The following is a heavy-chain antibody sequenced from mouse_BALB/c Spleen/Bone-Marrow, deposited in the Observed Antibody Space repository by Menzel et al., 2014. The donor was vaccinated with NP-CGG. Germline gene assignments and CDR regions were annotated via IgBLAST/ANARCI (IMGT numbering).Heavy chain of an antibody. Sequence: DVHLVESGGGLVKPGGSLKLSCAASGFTFSSYAMSWVRQTPEKRLEWVATISSGGSYTYYPDSVKGRFTISRDNAKNTLYLQMSSLRSEDTAMYYCARHFITTATGAMDYWGQGTSGTVSS. CDR1: GFTFSSYA. CDR3: ARHFITTATGAMDY. D-gene: IGHD1-2*01. V-gene: IGHV5-9-3*01. CDR2: ISSGGSYT. J-gene: IGHJ4*01.